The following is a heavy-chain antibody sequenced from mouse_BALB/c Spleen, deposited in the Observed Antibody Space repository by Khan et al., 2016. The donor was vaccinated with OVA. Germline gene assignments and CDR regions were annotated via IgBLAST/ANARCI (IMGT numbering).Heavy chain of an antibody. Sequence: EVKLQESGPGLVKPSQSLSLTCTVTGYSITSDYAWNWIRQFPGNKLEWMGYISYSGSTSYNPSLKSRFSITRDTSKNQFFLQLNSVTTGDTATYYCARRAYYANWYFDVWGAGTTVTVSS. CDR1: GYSITSDYA. D-gene: IGHD1-1*02. V-gene: IGHV3-2*02. CDR3: ARRAYYANWYFDV. J-gene: IGHJ1*01. CDR2: ISYSGST.